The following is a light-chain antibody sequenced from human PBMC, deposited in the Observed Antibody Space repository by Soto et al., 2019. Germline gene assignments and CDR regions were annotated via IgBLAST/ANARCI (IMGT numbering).Light chain of an antibody. J-gene: IGKJ1*01. V-gene: IGKV1-39*01. CDR3: QQSYSTPQT. Sequence: DIQMTQSPSSLSASVGDRVTITCRASQSVGNFLNWYQQKPGLPPKYLIYAASNLQSGVPSRFSGSGSGTDFTLTISNLQPEDFATYYCQQSYSTPQTFGQGTKVDI. CDR2: AAS. CDR1: QSVGNF.